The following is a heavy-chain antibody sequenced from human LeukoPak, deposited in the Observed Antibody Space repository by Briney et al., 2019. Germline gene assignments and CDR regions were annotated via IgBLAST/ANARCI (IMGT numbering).Heavy chain of an antibody. CDR2: INPNSGGT. V-gene: IGHV1-2*02. D-gene: IGHD6-6*01. CDR1: GYTFTGYD. J-gene: IGHJ6*03. Sequence: ASVKVSCKASGYTFTGYDMHWVRQAPGQGLEWMGWINPNSGGTNYAQKFQGRVTMTRDTSISAAYMELSRLRSDDTAVYYCARAGYSSSSGGYYYYYMDVWGKGTTVTASS. CDR3: ARAGYSSSSGGYYYYYMDV.